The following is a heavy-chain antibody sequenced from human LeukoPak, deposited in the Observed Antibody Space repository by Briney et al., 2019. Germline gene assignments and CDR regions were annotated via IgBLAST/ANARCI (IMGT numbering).Heavy chain of an antibody. J-gene: IGHJ5*02. CDR3: ARDLGQYYDTSDNWFDP. CDR2: INHDGSST. V-gene: IGHV3-74*01. CDR1: GFTFSTFW. D-gene: IGHD3-22*01. Sequence: GGSLRLSCATSGFTFSTFWMHWVRQAPGKGLVWVSRINHDGSSTNYADSVKGRFTISRDYAKNTLHLQMNSLRAEDTAVYYCARDLGQYYDTSDNWFDPWGQGTLVTVSS.